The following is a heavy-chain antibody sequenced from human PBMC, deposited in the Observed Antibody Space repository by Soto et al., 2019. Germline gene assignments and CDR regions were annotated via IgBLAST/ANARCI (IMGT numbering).Heavy chain of an antibody. CDR2: IWYDGSNK. CDR1: GFTFSSYG. CDR3: AKDFIPDIYYYFDY. J-gene: IGHJ4*02. V-gene: IGHV3-33*06. D-gene: IGHD3-9*01. Sequence: QVQLVESGGGVVQPGRSLRLSCAASGFTFSSYGMHWVRQAPGKGLEWVAVIWYDGSNKYYADSVKGRFTISRDNSKNTLYLQMNSLRAEDTAVYYCAKDFIPDIYYYFDYWGQGTLVTVSS.